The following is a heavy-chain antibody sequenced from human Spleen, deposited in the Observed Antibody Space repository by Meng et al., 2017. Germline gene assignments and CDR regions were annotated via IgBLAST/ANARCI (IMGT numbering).Heavy chain of an antibody. CDR1: GFTFSDYG. CDR3: AKGWRSLYYFDY. Sequence: QVQLVESGGGVVQPGRSLRLSCAASGFTFSDYGMHWVRQAPGKGLEWVAVISYDGTNTYYTDSVKGRFTISRDSSKNTLYLQMNSLRAEDTAVYYCAKGWRSLYYFDYWGQGTLVTVSS. D-gene: IGHD2-15*01. J-gene: IGHJ4*02. CDR2: ISYDGTNT. V-gene: IGHV3-30*18.